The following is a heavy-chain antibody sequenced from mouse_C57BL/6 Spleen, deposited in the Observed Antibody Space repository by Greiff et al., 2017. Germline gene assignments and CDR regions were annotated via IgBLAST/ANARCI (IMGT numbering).Heavy chain of an antibody. Sequence: VQLKESVAELVRPGASVKLSCTASGFNIKNTYMHWVKQRPEQGLEWIGRIDPANGNTKYAPKFQGKATITADTSSNTAYLQLSSLTSEDTAIYYCASDYYGTAWFAYWGQGTLVTVSA. CDR2: IDPANGNT. J-gene: IGHJ3*01. D-gene: IGHD2-1*01. CDR3: ASDYYGTAWFAY. CDR1: GFNIKNTY. V-gene: IGHV14-3*01.